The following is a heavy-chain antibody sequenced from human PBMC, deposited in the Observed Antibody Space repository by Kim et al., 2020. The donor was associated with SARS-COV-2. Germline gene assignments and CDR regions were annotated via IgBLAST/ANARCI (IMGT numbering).Heavy chain of an antibody. D-gene: IGHD5-12*01. CDR1: GDSISRYY. CDR2: ISFSGGT. CDR3: ARGDIVSTGMIDY. V-gene: IGHV4-59*01. J-gene: IGHJ4*02. Sequence: SQTLSLTCTISGDSISRYYWGWIRQPPGKGLEWIGYISFSGGTTYTPSLKSRVTISLDTSTNQFSLKVTSVTAADTAAYYCARGDIVSTGMIDYWGQGTL.